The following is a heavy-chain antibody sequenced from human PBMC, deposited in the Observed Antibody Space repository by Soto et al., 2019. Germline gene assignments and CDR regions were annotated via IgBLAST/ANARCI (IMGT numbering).Heavy chain of an antibody. Sequence: SXKVSCKASGYSXSNNDVRWVRQATGQGLEWMGWMNPGSGDTGYEQKFQGRVTMTRDISIDTAYMELSSLRSDDTAIYYCARMETFGSLNWFDPWGQGTLAPVSS. CDR1: GYSXSNND. V-gene: IGHV1-8*01. J-gene: IGHJ5*02. CDR3: ARMETFGSLNWFDP. CDR2: MNPGSGDT. D-gene: IGHD3-16*01.